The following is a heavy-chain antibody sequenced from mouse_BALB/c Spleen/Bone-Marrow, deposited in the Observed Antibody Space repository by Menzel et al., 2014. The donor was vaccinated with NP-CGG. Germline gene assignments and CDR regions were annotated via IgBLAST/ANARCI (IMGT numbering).Heavy chain of an antibody. CDR3: TTLARNYFDY. V-gene: IGHV1-5*01. J-gene: IGHJ2*01. Sequence: EVHLVESGTVLARPGASVKMSCKASGYTFTSYWMHWVKQRPGQGLEWIGTIYPGNSDTTYNQKFKGKAKPTAVTSTSTAYMELSSLTNEDSAVYYCTTLARNYFDYWGQGTTLTVSS. CDR2: IYPGNSDT. CDR1: GYTFTSYW.